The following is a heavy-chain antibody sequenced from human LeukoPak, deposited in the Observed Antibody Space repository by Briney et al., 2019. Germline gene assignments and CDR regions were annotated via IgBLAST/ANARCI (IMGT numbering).Heavy chain of an antibody. CDR1: GYTFTSYA. D-gene: IGHD2-15*01. CDR2: INPNSGGT. Sequence: ASVKVSCTASGYTFTSYAMHWVRQAPGQGLEWMGWINPNSGGTNYAQKFQGWVTMTRDTSISTAYMELSRLRSDDTAVYYCARQVAATPYYYYGMDVWGQGTTVTVSS. V-gene: IGHV1-2*04. J-gene: IGHJ6*02. CDR3: ARQVAATPYYYYGMDV.